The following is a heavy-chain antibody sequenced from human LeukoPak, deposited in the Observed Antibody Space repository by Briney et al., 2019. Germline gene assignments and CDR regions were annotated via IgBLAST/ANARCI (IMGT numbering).Heavy chain of an antibody. Sequence: PPETLSLTCTVSGGSISSSSYYWGWIRQPPGKGLEWIGSIYYSGSTYYNPSLKSRVTISVDTSKSQFSLKLSSVTAADTAVYYCARLRPNTIFGVVMSHMGVWGKGTTVTVSS. CDR3: ARLRPNTIFGVVMSHMGV. V-gene: IGHV4-39*01. J-gene: IGHJ6*03. D-gene: IGHD3-3*01. CDR1: GGSISSSSYY. CDR2: IYYSGST.